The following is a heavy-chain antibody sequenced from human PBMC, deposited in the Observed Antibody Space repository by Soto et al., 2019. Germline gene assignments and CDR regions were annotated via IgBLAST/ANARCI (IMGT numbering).Heavy chain of an antibody. CDR2: ISWNSGDK. CDR3: VKKSCSHTRCYTGWFFDL. V-gene: IGHV3-9*01. D-gene: IGHD2-15*01. Sequence: EVQLVQSGGGLAHPGGSLRLSCEASGFIFEDYDMHWVRQPPGKGLQWVSGISWNSGDKDYGDSVKGRFTISRDNAKNSLDLQMSSLRVEDTATYYCVKKSCSHTRCYTGWFFDLWGRGTLGTVSS. J-gene: IGHJ2*01. CDR1: GFIFEDYD.